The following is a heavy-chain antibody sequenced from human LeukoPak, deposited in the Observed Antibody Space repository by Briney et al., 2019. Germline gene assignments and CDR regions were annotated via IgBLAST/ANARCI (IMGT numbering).Heavy chain of an antibody. Sequence: PSETLSLTCAVSGGSISISNWWSWVRQPPGKGLEWIGEIYHSGSTNYNASLKSRVTISVDKSKNQFSLRLNSVTAADTAAYYCARGGYSSSTYYFDYWGQGTLVTVSS. CDR1: GGSISISNW. D-gene: IGHD6-13*01. CDR3: ARGGYSSSTYYFDY. J-gene: IGHJ4*02. V-gene: IGHV4-4*02. CDR2: IYHSGST.